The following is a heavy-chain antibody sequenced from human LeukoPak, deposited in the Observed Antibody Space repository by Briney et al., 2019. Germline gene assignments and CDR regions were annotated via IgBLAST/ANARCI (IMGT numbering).Heavy chain of an antibody. CDR3: ARDRSGYGDFDS. CDR2: IDHAGSP. D-gene: IGHD5-12*01. J-gene: IGHJ4*02. Sequence: SDTLSLTCDISGRSISRGSYWGWIRRPPGKGLEWIGNIDHAGSPYYNPSLRSRVTISVDTSNNQFSLKLSSVTAPDTAVYYCARDRSGYGDFDSWGQGTLVTVSS. CDR1: GRSISRGSY. V-gene: IGHV4-38-2*02.